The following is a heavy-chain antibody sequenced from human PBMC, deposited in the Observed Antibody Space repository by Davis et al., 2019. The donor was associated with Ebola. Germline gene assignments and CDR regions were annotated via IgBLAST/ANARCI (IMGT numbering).Heavy chain of an antibody. V-gene: IGHV4-59*01. D-gene: IGHD2-2*01. CDR1: GGSISSYY. CDR3: ARVIIGYCSSTSCYGQGPYYYGMDV. CDR2: IYYSGST. Sequence: PSETLSLTCTVSGGSISSYYWSWIRQPPGKGLEWIGYIYYSGSTNYNPSLKSRVTISVDTSKNQFSLKLSSVTAADTAVYYCARVIIGYCSSTSCYGQGPYYYGMDVWGQGTTVTVSS. J-gene: IGHJ6*02.